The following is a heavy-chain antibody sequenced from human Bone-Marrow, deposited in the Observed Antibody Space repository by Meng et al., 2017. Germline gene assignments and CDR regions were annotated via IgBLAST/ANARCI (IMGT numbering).Heavy chain of an antibody. J-gene: IGHJ4*02. CDR1: GGSITSSSYS. CDR2: IYYSGTT. CDR3: ARQVNSDGYPRYFDF. Sequence: QPQLQGSGPGLVKPWETLSLTCSVSGGSITSSSYSCGWIRQPPGKGLEWIGYIYYSGTTYYNPSLKSRATISEDTAKNQFSLNLSSVTAADTAVYYCARQVNSDGYPRYFDFWGQGTLVTVSS. D-gene: IGHD5-24*01. V-gene: IGHV4-39*01.